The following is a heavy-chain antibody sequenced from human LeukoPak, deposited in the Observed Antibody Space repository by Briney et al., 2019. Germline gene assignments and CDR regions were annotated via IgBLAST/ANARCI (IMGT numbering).Heavy chain of an antibody. J-gene: IGHJ3*01. CDR1: GFTFSSYW. Sequence: PGGSLRLSCAASGFTFSSYWMNWARQAPGKGLEWVASINHNGNVNYYVDSVKGRFTISRDNAKNSLYLQMSNLRAEDTAVYYCARRYFDLWGQGTMVTVSS. CDR2: INHNGNVN. V-gene: IGHV3-7*03. CDR3: ARRYFDL.